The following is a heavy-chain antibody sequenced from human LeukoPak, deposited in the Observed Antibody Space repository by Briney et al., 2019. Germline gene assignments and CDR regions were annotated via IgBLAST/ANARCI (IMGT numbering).Heavy chain of an antibody. D-gene: IGHD6-19*01. CDR1: GFTAGNKY. V-gene: IGHV3-53*05. J-gene: IGHJ6*02. CDR2: IYSGGKT. CDR3: ASSSAWFLNYAMDV. Sequence: GGSLRLSCAVSGFTAGNKYMSLVRQAPGKGLEWVLVIYSGGKTYYADSVKGRFTISKDNFKNRLYLEMNSLRPEDTAVYYCASSSAWFLNYAMDVWGHGATVTVSS.